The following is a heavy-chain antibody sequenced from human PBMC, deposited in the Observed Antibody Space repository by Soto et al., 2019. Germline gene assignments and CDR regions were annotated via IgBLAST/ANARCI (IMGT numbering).Heavy chain of an antibody. D-gene: IGHD3-16*01. J-gene: IGHJ4*02. CDR2: MSYDGSNK. CDR3: AIDGGAY. Sequence: QVQLVESGGGVVQPGMSLRLSCAASGFTFSSYAMHWVRRAPGKGLEWMAVMSYDGSNKYYADSVKGRFTISRDNSKNTLYLQMNSLRPEDTALYDCAIDGGAYWGQGTLVIVSS. V-gene: IGHV3-30-3*01. CDR1: GFTFSSYA.